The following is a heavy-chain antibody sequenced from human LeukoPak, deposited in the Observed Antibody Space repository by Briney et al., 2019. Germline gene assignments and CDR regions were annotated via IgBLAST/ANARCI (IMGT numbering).Heavy chain of an antibody. CDR3: ARRSYDSSGYYSQSGWYFDL. Sequence: GGSLRLSCAASGFTFSRYTMNWVRQAPGKGLEWVSYISSSSSTIYYADSVKGRFTISRDNAKNSLYLQMNSLRAEDTAVYYCARRSYDSSGYYSQSGWYFDLWGRGTLVTVSS. D-gene: IGHD3-22*01. CDR2: ISSSSSTI. J-gene: IGHJ2*01. CDR1: GFTFSRYT. V-gene: IGHV3-48*04.